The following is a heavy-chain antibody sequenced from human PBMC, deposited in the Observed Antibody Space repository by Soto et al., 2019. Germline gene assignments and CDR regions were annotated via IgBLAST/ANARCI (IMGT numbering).Heavy chain of an antibody. CDR3: ARVPTSCDYDIWIGEIDF. Sequence: SVKPSCKASGYRIFSYGIGWVRQAPGQGLEWMGWISDYKGKTYYAQKFQGRVTMTTDRSASTAYMDLRSLKSDDTAVYYCARVPTSCDYDIWIGEIDFWGQ. CDR2: ISDYKGKT. D-gene: IGHD3-3*01. J-gene: IGHJ4*01. V-gene: IGHV1-18*01. CDR1: GYRIFSYG.